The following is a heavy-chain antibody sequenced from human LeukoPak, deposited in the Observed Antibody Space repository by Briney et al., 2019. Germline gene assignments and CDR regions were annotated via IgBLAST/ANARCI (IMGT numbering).Heavy chain of an antibody. D-gene: IGHD3-10*01. CDR1: GYTFTSYG. V-gene: IGHV1-18*01. CDR2: ISAYNGNT. CDR3: ARNSARHYYYYYMDV. Sequence: ASVKVSCKASGYTFTSYGISWVRQAPGQGLEWMGWISAYNGNTNYAQKLQGRVTMTTDTSTSTAYMELRSLRSDDTAVYYCARNSARHYYYYYMDVWGKGTTVTVSS. J-gene: IGHJ6*03.